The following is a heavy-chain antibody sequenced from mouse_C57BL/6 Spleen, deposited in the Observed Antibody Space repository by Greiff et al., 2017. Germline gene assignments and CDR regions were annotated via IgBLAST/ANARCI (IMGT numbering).Heavy chain of an antibody. Sequence: VKLMESGAELVKPGASVKISCKASGYAFSSYWMNWVKQRPGKGLEWIGQIYPGDGDTNYNGKFKGKATLTADKSSSTAYMQLSSLTSEDSAVYFCARELTGNAMDYWGQGTSVTVSS. J-gene: IGHJ4*01. CDR1: GYAFSSYW. D-gene: IGHD4-1*01. V-gene: IGHV1-80*01. CDR2: IYPGDGDT. CDR3: ARELTGNAMDY.